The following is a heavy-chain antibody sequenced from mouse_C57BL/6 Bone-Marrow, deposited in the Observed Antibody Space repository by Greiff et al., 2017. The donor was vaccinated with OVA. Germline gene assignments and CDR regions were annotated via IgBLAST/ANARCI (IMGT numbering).Heavy chain of an antibody. D-gene: IGHD1-1*01. CDR1: GYTFTSYW. V-gene: IGHV1-69*01. CDR2: IDPSDSYT. J-gene: IGHJ4*01. CDR3: ARRITTVVAGAMDY. Sequence: QVQLKESGAELARPGASVKLSCKASGYTFTSYWMHWVKQRPGQGLEWIGEIDPSDSYTNYNQKFKGKSTLTVDKSSSTAYMQLSSLTSEDSAVYYCARRITTVVAGAMDYWGQGTSVTVSS.